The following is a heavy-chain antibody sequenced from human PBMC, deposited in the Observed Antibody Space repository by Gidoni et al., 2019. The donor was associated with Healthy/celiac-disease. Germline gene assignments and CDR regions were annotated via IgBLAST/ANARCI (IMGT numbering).Heavy chain of an antibody. D-gene: IGHD6-13*01. CDR2: IYYSGST. V-gene: IGHV4-31*03. CDR3: ARVGYSSSWQGIDY. CDR1: GGPTSSGGYY. J-gene: IGHJ4*02. Sequence: QVQLQESGPGLVKPSQTRSLTCPVSGGPTSSGGYYWSWIGQHPGKGLEWIGYIYYSGSTYYNPSLKSRVTISVDTSKNQFSLKLSSVTAADTAVYYCARVGYSSSWQGIDYWGQGTLVTVSS.